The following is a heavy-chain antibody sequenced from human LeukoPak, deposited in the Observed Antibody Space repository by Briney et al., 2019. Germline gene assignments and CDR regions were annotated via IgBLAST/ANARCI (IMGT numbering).Heavy chain of an antibody. D-gene: IGHD3-10*01. CDR2: ISGSGGST. V-gene: IGHV3-23*01. Sequence: GGSLRVSCAASGFTCSCYAMSSVRQAPGEGLEWVSAISGSGGSTYYADSVKGRFTISRDNSKNTLYLQMNSLRAEDTAVYYCARDGMLGWFDGHRPPRVKFDYWGQGTLVTVAS. CDR1: GFTCSCYA. CDR3: ARDGMLGWFDGHRPPRVKFDY. J-gene: IGHJ4*02.